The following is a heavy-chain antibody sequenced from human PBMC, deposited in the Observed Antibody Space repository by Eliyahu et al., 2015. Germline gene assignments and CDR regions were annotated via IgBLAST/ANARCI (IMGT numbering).Heavy chain of an antibody. Sequence: SRVTISVDTSKNQFSLKLSSVTAADTAVYYCARGIDWWGSYYFDYWGQGTLVTVSS. V-gene: IGHV4-31*02. D-gene: IGHD2-8*02. CDR3: ARGIDWWGSYYFDY. J-gene: IGHJ4*02.